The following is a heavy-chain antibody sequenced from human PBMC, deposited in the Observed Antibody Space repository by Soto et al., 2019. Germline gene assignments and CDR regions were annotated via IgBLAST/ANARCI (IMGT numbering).Heavy chain of an antibody. CDR3: ARGIDQNATFGMAV. V-gene: IGHV3-7*01. Sequence: VLQAPWRGLEWLANIKEDGSDKYYADSVKGRFTISRDTAQKSLYVQMNSLRVEDTAVYYRARGIDQNATFGMAVRRKRSTVTVTS. CDR2: IKEDGSDK. J-gene: IGHJ6*04.